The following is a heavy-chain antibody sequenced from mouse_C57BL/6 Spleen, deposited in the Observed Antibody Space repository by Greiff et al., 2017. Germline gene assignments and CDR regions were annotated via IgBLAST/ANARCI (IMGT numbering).Heavy chain of an antibody. J-gene: IGHJ4*01. D-gene: IGHD2-3*01. Sequence: VQLQQSGPELVKPGASVKISCKASGYAFSSSWMNWVKQRPGQGLEWIGRIYPGDGDTNYNGKFKGKATLTADKSSSTAYMQLSSLTSEDSAVYFCARWLLPYYAMDYWGQGTSVTVSS. V-gene: IGHV1-82*01. CDR3: ARWLLPYYAMDY. CDR1: GYAFSSSW. CDR2: IYPGDGDT.